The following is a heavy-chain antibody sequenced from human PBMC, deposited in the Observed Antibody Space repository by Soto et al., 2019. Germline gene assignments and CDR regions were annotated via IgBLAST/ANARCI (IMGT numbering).Heavy chain of an antibody. CDR3: VTTDYYYYYMDV. D-gene: IGHD4-4*01. Sequence: GGSLRLSCAASGFTFSSYAMSWVRQAPGKGLEWVSAISGSGGSTYYADSVKGRFTISRDNSKNTLYLQMNSLRAEDTAVYYTVTTDYYYYYMDVWGKGTTVTVAS. CDR2: ISGSGGST. J-gene: IGHJ6*03. V-gene: IGHV3-23*01. CDR1: GFTFSSYA.